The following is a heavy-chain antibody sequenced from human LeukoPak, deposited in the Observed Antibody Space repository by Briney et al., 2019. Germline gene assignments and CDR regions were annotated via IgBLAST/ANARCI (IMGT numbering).Heavy chain of an antibody. CDR1: GYTFTSYD. CDR2: MNPNSGNT. J-gene: IGHJ4*02. D-gene: IGHD3-22*01. V-gene: IGHV1-8*01. CDR3: ARYFYDSSGYYYDY. Sequence: ASVKVSCKASGYTFTSYDINWVRQATGQGLEWMGWMNPNSGNTGYAQKFQGRVTITRNTSISTAYMELSSLRSEDTAVYYCARYFYDSSGYYYDYWGQGTLVTVSS.